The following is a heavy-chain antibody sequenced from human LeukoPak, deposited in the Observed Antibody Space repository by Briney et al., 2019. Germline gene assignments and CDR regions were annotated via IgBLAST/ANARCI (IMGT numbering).Heavy chain of an antibody. Sequence: GGSLRLSCAASGFTFSSYAMSWVRQAPGKGLEWVSAISGSGGSTYYADSVKGRFTISRDNPKNTLYLQMDSLRAEDTAVYYCAKMRGYCSGGSCPMIDYWGQGTLVTVSS. D-gene: IGHD2-15*01. V-gene: IGHV3-23*01. CDR3: AKMRGYCSGGSCPMIDY. CDR2: ISGSGGST. J-gene: IGHJ4*02. CDR1: GFTFSSYA.